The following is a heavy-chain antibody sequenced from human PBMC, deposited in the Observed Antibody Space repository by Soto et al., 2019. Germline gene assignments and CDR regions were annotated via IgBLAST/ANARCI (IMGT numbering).Heavy chain of an antibody. Sequence: PGGSLRLSCVASGFTFSNYAMSWVRQAPGKGLQWVSTVSSGGDSTYYADSLKGRFTTSRDNSNSTLYLQMTSLRAEDTAVYYCAKNYDSSGYYYYFDFWGQGTLVTVSS. V-gene: IGHV3-23*01. J-gene: IGHJ4*02. CDR2: VSSGGDST. CDR3: AKNYDSSGYYYYFDF. D-gene: IGHD3-22*01. CDR1: GFTFSNYA.